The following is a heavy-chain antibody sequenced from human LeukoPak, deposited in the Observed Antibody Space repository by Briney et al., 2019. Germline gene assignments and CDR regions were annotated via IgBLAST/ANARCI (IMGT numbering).Heavy chain of an antibody. CDR3: ARGVVRYFDY. D-gene: IGHD3-9*01. J-gene: IGHJ4*02. Sequence: GGSLRLSCAASGFTFSSYGMHWVRQAPGKGLEWVSSISSSSSYIYYADSVKGRFTISRDNAKNSLYLQMNSLRAEDTAVYYCARGVVRYFDYWGQGALVTVSS. CDR2: ISSSSSYI. CDR1: GFTFSSYG. V-gene: IGHV3-21*01.